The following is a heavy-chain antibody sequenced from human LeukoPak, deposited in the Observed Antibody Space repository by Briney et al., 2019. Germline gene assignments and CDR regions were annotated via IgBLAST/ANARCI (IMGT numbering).Heavy chain of an antibody. J-gene: IGHJ4*02. V-gene: IGHV3-74*01. Sequence: GGSLRLSCAASGFTFSSYGMHWVRQAPGKGLVWVSSIKSNGRTTSYADSVKGRFTISRDNAKNTLYLQMNSLRVEDTAVYYCARDGRLDGYNGIVDNWGQGTLVTVSS. D-gene: IGHD5-24*01. CDR2: IKSNGRTT. CDR1: GFTFSSYG. CDR3: ARDGRLDGYNGIVDN.